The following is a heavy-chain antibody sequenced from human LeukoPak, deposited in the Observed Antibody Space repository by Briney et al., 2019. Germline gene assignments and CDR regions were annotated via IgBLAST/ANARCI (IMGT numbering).Heavy chain of an antibody. V-gene: IGHV4-34*01. D-gene: IGHD3-10*01. Sequence: PSETLSLTCAVYGGSFSGYYWSWIRQPLGKGLEWIGEINHSGSTNYNPSLKSRVTISVDTSKNQFSLKLSSVTAADTAVYYCAREGAFPTYYGSGRGGYYFDYWGQGTLVTVSS. CDR2: INHSGST. CDR3: AREGAFPTYYGSGRGGYYFDY. J-gene: IGHJ4*02. CDR1: GGSFSGYY.